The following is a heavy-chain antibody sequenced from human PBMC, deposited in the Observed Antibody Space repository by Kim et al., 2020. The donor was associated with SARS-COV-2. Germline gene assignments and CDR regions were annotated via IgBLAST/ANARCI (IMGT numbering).Heavy chain of an antibody. CDR1: GGSFSGYY. CDR2: IYHSGST. J-gene: IGHJ6*04. V-gene: IGHV4-34*01. CDR3: ARGMRQSPVRGPYYYGIDA. Sequence: SETLSLTCAVYGGSFSGYYWSWIRQPPGKGLEWIGDIYHSGSTNYNPSLKSRVTISVDTSKNQFSLKLSSVTAADTAVYYCARGMRQSPVRGPYYYGIDAWGKGTTVTVSS. D-gene: IGHD6-19*01.